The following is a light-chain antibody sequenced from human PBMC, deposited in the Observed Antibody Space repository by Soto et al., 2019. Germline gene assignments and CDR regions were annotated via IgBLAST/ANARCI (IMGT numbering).Light chain of an antibody. Sequence: QSVLTQPPSVSGAPGQRVTISCTGSSSNIGAGYDVHWYQQLPGTAPKLLIYGNSNRPSGVPDRFSGSKSGTSASLAITGLQAEDGADYYRQAYDSSLSGWVFGGGTKVTVL. V-gene: IGLV1-40*01. J-gene: IGLJ3*02. CDR2: GNS. CDR3: QAYDSSLSGWV. CDR1: SSNIGAGYD.